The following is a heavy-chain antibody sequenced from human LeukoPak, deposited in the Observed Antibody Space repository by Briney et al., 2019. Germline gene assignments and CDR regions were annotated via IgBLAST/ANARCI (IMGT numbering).Heavy chain of an antibody. V-gene: IGHV3-23*01. CDR3: AKKYVVVPAADYFDY. CDR2: ISGSGGST. Sequence: GGSLTLTCAASGFTFSSYAMSWVRQPPGKGLEWVSAISGSGGSTYYADSVKGRFTISRDNSKITLYLQMNSLRAEDTAVYYRAKKYVVVPAADYFDYWGQGTLATVSS. J-gene: IGHJ4*02. D-gene: IGHD2-2*01. CDR1: GFTFSSYA.